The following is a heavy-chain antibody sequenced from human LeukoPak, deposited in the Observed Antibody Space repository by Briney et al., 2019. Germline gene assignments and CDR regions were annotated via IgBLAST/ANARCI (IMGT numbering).Heavy chain of an antibody. CDR2: ISGSGGST. Sequence: GGSLRLSCAASGFTFSSYAMSWVRQAPGKGLEWVSAISGSGGSTYYADSVKGRFTISRDNSKNTLYLQMNSLRAEDTAVYYCAKGGEAFFDYYMDVWGKGTTVTVSS. D-gene: IGHD2/OR15-2a*01. J-gene: IGHJ6*03. CDR1: GFTFSSYA. CDR3: AKGGEAFFDYYMDV. V-gene: IGHV3-23*01.